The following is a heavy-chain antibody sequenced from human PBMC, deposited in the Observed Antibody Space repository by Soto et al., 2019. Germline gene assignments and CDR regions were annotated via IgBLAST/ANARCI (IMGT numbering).Heavy chain of an antibody. J-gene: IGHJ5*02. CDR3: GKEEASSIALAS. Sequence: QPGGSLRLSCAASGFTFSSNGTHWVRQAPGKGLEWLAVISYDGSNKYYADSVKGRFTISRDNSKNTLSLQMNSLRPEDTAVYDCGKEEASSIALASWGQGT. CDR1: GFTFSSNG. D-gene: IGHD6-6*01. CDR2: ISYDGSNK. V-gene: IGHV3-30*18.